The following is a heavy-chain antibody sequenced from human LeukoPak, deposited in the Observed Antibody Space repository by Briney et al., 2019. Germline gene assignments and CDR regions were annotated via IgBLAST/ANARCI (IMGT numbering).Heavy chain of an antibody. CDR2: ISYDGRNK. CDR1: GFTFSSHW. D-gene: IGHD6-19*01. CDR3: ARDREWSRVYQYMDV. Sequence: PGGSLRLSCAASGFTFSSHWMSWVRQAPGKGLEWVAVISYDGRNKYYADSVKGRFTISRDNSKNTLYLQMNSLRAEDTAVYYCARDREWSRVYQYMDVWGKGTTVTVSS. V-gene: IGHV3-30*03. J-gene: IGHJ6*04.